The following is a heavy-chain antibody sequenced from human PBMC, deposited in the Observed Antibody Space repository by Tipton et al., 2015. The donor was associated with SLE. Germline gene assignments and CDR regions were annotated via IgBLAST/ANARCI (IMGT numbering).Heavy chain of an antibody. CDR1: GVSFSDYS. D-gene: IGHD3-3*01. V-gene: IGHV4-59*12. J-gene: IGHJ4*02. CDR3: ARVVSFYDFWSGYSE. Sequence: TLSLTCTVSGVSFSDYSWSWVRQPPGKGLEWIGYFYYGGSTNYNPSLKSRVTISVDKSKNQFSLKLSSVTAADTAVYYCARVVSFYDFWSGYSEWGQGTLVTVSS. CDR2: FYYGGST.